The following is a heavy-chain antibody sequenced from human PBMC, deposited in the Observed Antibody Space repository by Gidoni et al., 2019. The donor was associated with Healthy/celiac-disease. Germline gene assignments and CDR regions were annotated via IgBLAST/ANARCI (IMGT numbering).Heavy chain of an antibody. J-gene: IGHJ5*02. CDR3: AMRPPPYDFWSGYYSPRHWFDP. Sequence: QVQQVQSGAEGKKHGASVKVACKAAGYNFTSYDINRVRQATGQGLEWMGWMNPNSGTPGYAQKFQGRVTMTRNTSLSTAYMELSSLRSEATAVYYCAMRPPPYDFWSGYYSPRHWFDPWGQGTLVTVSS. CDR1: GYNFTSYD. D-gene: IGHD3-3*01. V-gene: IGHV1-8*01. CDR2: MNPNSGTP.